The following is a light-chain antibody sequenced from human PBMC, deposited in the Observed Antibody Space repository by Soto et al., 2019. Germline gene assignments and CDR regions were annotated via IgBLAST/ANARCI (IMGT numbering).Light chain of an antibody. V-gene: IGKV3-15*01. CDR3: QQYNNWPPWT. CDR1: QSVSSY. CDR2: GAS. J-gene: IGKJ1*01. Sequence: DIMLTQSPDTLSLSPGERATLSWTASQSVSSYLAWYQQKPGQAPRLLIYGASTRATGIPARFSGSGSGTEFTLTISSLQSEDFAVYYCQQYNNWPPWTFGQGTKVDVK.